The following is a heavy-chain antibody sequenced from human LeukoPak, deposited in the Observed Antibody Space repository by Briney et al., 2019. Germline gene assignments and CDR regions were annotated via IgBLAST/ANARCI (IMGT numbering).Heavy chain of an antibody. V-gene: IGHV3-66*02. CDR2: IYSGGST. Sequence: GGSLRLSCTASGFTFGDYAMSWFRQAPGKGLEWVSVIYSGGSTYYADSVKGRFTISRDNSKNTLYLQMNSLRAEDTAVYYCANKHYYYYYMDVWGKGTTVTVSS. CDR1: GFTFGDYA. J-gene: IGHJ6*03. CDR3: ANKHYYYYYMDV.